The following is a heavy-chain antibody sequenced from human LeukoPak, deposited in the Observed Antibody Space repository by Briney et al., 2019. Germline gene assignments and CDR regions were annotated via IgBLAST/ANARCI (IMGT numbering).Heavy chain of an antibody. CDR3: ARHPLASGWYGSYGMDV. Sequence: SETLSLTCTVSGGSISSYYWSWIRQPPGKGLEWIGYIYYSGSTNYNPSLKSRVTISVDTSKNQFSLRLSSVTAADTAVYYCARHPLASGWYGSYGMDVWGQGTTVTVSS. D-gene: IGHD6-19*01. V-gene: IGHV4-59*08. J-gene: IGHJ6*02. CDR1: GGSISSYY. CDR2: IYYSGST.